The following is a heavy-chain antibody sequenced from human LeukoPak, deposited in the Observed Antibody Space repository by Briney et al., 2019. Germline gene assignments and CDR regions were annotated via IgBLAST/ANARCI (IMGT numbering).Heavy chain of an antibody. CDR3: ARGWFDY. CDR2: IYYSGST. D-gene: IGHD6-19*01. J-gene: IGHJ4*02. V-gene: IGHV4-59*08. Sequence: PSETLSLTCTVSGGSISSYYWSWIRQPPGKGLEWIGYIYYSGSTNYSPSLKSRVTISVDTSKNQFSLKLSSVTAADTAVYYCARGWFDYWGQGTLVTVSS. CDR1: GGSISSYY.